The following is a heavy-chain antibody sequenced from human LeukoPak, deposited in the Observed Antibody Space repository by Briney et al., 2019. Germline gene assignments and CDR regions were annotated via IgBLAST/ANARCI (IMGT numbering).Heavy chain of an antibody. Sequence: SETLSLTCTVSGGSISSYYWSWIRQPPGKGLEWIGYIYYSGSTNYNPSLKSRVTISVDTSKNQFSLKLSSVTAADTAVYYCARGPRGMRYSSGWTLGYWGQGTLVTVSS. CDR1: GGSISSYY. D-gene: IGHD6-19*01. V-gene: IGHV4-59*12. CDR3: ARGPRGMRYSSGWTLGY. CDR2: IYYSGST. J-gene: IGHJ4*02.